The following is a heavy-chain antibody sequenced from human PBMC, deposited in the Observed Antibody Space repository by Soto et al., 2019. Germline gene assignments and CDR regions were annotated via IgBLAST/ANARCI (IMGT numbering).Heavy chain of an antibody. D-gene: IGHD4-17*01. CDR2: ISGSGGST. V-gene: IGHV3-23*01. Sequence: GSLRLSCAASGFTLSSYAMSWVRQAPGKGLEWVSAISGSGGSTYYADSVKGRFTISRDNSKNTLYLQMNSLRAEDTAVYYCAKDRPVTTRFDYWGQGTLVTVSS. CDR1: GFTLSSYA. J-gene: IGHJ4*02. CDR3: AKDRPVTTRFDY.